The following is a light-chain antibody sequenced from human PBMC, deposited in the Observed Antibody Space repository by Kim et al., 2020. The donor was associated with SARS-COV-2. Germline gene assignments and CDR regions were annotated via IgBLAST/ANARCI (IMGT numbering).Light chain of an antibody. V-gene: IGKV4-1*01. CDR1: QNILYTSNNKNY. CDR2: WAS. Sequence: DIVMTQSPDSLAVSLGERATINCKSSQNILYTSNNKNYLAWFQQKPGQPPKLLIYWASTRESGVPDRFSGSGSGTDFTLTISSLQAEDVALYYCQQYYFTPLTFGGGTKVDIK. CDR3: QQYYFTPLT. J-gene: IGKJ4*01.